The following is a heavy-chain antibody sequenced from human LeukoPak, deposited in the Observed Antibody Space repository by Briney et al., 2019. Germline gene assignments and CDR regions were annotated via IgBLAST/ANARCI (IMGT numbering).Heavy chain of an antibody. D-gene: IGHD2-15*01. V-gene: IGHV5-51*01. CDR1: GYTFTSHW. J-gene: IGHJ5*02. Sequence: GESLKISCKGSGYTFTSHWIGGVRQMPGKGLEWMGIMHPGDSDTRVSPSFQGQVTILVDKSINTAYLQWSSRKASATALYYCARGVSCSGDSCYPNWLDPWGQGTLVTVSS. CDR2: MHPGDSDT. CDR3: ARGVSCSGDSCYPNWLDP.